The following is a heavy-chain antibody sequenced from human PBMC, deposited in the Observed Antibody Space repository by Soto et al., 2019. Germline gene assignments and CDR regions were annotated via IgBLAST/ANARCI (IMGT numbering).Heavy chain of an antibody. J-gene: IGHJ6*02. Sequence: ASETLSLTCTVSGGSISTYYWSWIRQPPGKGLEWVGYIYYTGSTNYNPSLKSRVTISVDTSKNQFSLKLSSVTAADSAVYYCARDSSITYYYGMDVWGQGTTVTVSS. V-gene: IGHV4-59*01. CDR3: ARDSSITYYYGMDV. CDR2: IYYTGST. D-gene: IGHD3-16*01. CDR1: GGSISTYY.